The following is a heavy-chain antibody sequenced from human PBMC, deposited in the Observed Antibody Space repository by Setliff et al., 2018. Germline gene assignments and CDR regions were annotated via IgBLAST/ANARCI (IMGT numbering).Heavy chain of an antibody. D-gene: IGHD3-16*01. CDR1: GGPIRSGTHF. CDR3: ARGGTSENLYAMDV. CDR2: VFFIGGT. J-gene: IGHJ6*02. Sequence: PSETLSLTCTVSGGPIRSGTHFWGWFRQPPGKGLEWIGSVFFIGGTSSNPSLESRVSVSVDSSENQISLKLSSVTAADTAVYYCARGGTSENLYAMDVWGQGTTGTVS. V-gene: IGHV4-39*07.